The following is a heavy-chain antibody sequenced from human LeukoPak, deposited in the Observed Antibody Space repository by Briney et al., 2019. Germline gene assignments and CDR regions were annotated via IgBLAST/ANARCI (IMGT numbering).Heavy chain of an antibody. V-gene: IGHV3-66*01. J-gene: IGHJ4*02. CDR2: IYSGGST. D-gene: IGHD5-12*01. CDR1: GFTVSSNY. CDR3: ARDLSNRGYDYGSSWGSV. Sequence: PGGSLRLSCAASGFTVSSNYMSWVRQAPGKGLEWVSVIYSGGSTYYADSVKGRFTISRDNSKNTLYLQMNSLRAEDTAMYYCARDLSNRGYDYGSSWGSVWGQGTLVTVSS.